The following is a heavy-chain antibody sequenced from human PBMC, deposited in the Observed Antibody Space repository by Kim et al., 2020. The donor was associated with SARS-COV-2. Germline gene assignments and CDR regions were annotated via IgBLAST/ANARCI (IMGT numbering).Heavy chain of an antibody. J-gene: IGHJ3*02. V-gene: IGHV3-7*03. D-gene: IGHD6-13*01. Sequence: VDSVTGHFTNSRDNAKNSLYLQMNSLRAEDTAVYYCARDSAAAVHDAFDIWGQGTMVTVSS. CDR3: ARDSAAAVHDAFDI.